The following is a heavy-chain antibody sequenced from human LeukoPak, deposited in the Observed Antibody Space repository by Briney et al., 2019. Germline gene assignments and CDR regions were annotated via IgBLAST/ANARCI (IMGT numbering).Heavy chain of an antibody. J-gene: IGHJ4*02. D-gene: IGHD3-16*01. CDR2: ITGSGGST. CDR1: GFTLSNYA. V-gene: IGHV3-23*01. CDR3: AKATGGSALVFDY. Sequence: GGSLRLSCAASGFTLSNYAMSWVRQAPGKGLEWVSTITGSGGSTYYADSVKGRFTISRDNSKNTLYLQMNSLGAEDTAVFYCAKATGGSALVFDYWGQGTLVTVSS.